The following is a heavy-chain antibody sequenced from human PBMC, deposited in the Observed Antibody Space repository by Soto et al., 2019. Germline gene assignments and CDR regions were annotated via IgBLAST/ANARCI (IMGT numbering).Heavy chain of an antibody. CDR3: ACPFWAGDPRVMNDY. CDR1: GFTFSSYA. J-gene: IGHJ4*02. D-gene: IGHD7-27*01. CDR2: ISGSGGST. V-gene: IGHV3-23*01. Sequence: WGSLRLSCAASGFTFSSYAMSWVRQAPGKGLEWVSAISGSGGSTYYADSVKGRFTISRDNSKNTLYLQMNSLRAEDTAVYYCACPFWAGDPRVMNDYWGQGTLVTVSS.